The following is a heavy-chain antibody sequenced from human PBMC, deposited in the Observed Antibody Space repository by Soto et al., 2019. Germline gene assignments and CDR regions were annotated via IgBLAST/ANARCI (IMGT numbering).Heavy chain of an antibody. Sequence: GGSLRLSCAASGFTFSNYGMHWVRQAPGKGLEWVAVIWYDGSYKYYADSVKGRFTISRDNSKNTPYLQMNSLRAEDTAVYYCARDKPLTFGGVIAQPDAFDIWGQGTMVTVSS. CDR1: GFTFSNYG. CDR2: IWYDGSYK. CDR3: ARDKPLTFGGVIAQPDAFDI. J-gene: IGHJ3*02. V-gene: IGHV3-33*01. D-gene: IGHD3-16*02.